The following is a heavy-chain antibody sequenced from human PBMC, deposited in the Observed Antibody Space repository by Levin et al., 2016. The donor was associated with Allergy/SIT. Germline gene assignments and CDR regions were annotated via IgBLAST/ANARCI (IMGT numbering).Heavy chain of an antibody. Sequence: WIRQPPGKGLEWIGEINHSGSTNYNPSLKSRVTISVDTSKNQFSLKLSSVTAADTAVYYCAGQAAAGTFDYWGQGTLVTVSS. V-gene: IGHV4-34*01. J-gene: IGHJ4*02. CDR3: AGQAAAGTFDY. D-gene: IGHD6-13*01. CDR2: INHSGST.